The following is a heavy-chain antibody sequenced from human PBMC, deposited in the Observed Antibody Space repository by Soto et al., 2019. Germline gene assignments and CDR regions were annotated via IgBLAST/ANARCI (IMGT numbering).Heavy chain of an antibody. CDR3: SRANGEWASYYCGMDV. Sequence: ASVKVSCKASGYTFTSYYMHWVRQAPGQGLEWMGIINPSGGSTSYAQKFQGRVTMTRNTPTSTVYMELSSLRSEVSVVYFSSRANGEWASYYCGMDVWGEGSMVTGSS. V-gene: IGHV1-46*01. CDR1: GYTFTSYY. CDR2: INPSGGST. J-gene: IGHJ6*02. D-gene: IGHD2-8*01.